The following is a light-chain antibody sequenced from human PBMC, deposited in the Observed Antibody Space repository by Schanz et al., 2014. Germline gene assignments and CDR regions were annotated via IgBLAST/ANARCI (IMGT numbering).Light chain of an antibody. CDR1: QSIRDW. V-gene: IGKV1-5*03. J-gene: IGKJ4*01. CDR2: RAS. Sequence: DIQMTQSPSTLSASVGDRVTITCRASQSIRDWLAWYHQRPGEAPNLLIYRASGLQSGVPSRFSGSASGTEFTLTISSLQPDDFATYYCQQYNSLTFGGGTKVEIK. CDR3: QQYNSLT.